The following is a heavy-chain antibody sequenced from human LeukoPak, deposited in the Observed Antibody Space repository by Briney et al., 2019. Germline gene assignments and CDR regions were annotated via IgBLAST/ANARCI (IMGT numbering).Heavy chain of an antibody. D-gene: IGHD2-2*01. V-gene: IGHV3-66*01. J-gene: IGHJ3*02. CDR3: AREGYCSSTSCYGAFDI. CDR1: GFTVSSNY. CDR2: VYSGGST. Sequence: QPGGSLRLSCAASGFTVSSNYMSWVRQAPGKGLEWVSVVYSGGSTYYADSVKGRFTISRDNSKNTLYLQMNSLRAEDTAVYYCAREGYCSSTSCYGAFDIWGQGTMVTVSS.